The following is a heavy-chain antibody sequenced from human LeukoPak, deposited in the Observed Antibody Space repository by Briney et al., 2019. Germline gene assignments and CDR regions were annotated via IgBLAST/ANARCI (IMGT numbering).Heavy chain of an antibody. CDR3: ARAQMGAPTDC. D-gene: IGHD1-26*01. J-gene: IGHJ4*02. V-gene: IGHV3-74*01. CDR2: FTSDGSST. CDR1: GFTLSNYA. Sequence: PGGSLRLSCAASGFTLSNYAMYWVRQAPGKGLVWVSRFTSDGSSTIYADFVKGRFTVSRGIAKNTLYLQMNSLRAEDTAVYYCARAQMGAPTDCWGQGTLVTVSS.